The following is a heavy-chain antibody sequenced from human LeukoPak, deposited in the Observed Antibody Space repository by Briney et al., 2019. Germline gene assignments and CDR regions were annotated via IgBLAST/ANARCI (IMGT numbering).Heavy chain of an antibody. Sequence: GGSLRLSCAASGFTFSSYGMSWVRQAPGKGLEWVSAISGSGGSTYYADSVKGRFTISRDNSKNTLYLQMNSLRAEDTAVYYCAKDYYGSGSYYTYRYFDYWGQGTLVTVSS. J-gene: IGHJ4*02. CDR1: GFTFSSYG. V-gene: IGHV3-23*01. D-gene: IGHD3-10*01. CDR2: ISGSGGST. CDR3: AKDYYGSGSYYTYRYFDY.